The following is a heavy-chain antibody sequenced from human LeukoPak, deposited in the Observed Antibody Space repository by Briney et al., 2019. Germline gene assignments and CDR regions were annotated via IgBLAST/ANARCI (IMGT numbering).Heavy chain of an antibody. CDR3: VRFVAETTRYFDY. D-gene: IGHD4-17*01. Sequence: PGGSLRLSCAASGFTFSRYAMSWVRQAPRQGLEWVSTISAGGDSTYYADSAKGRFTISSDNSKNTLYLQMNSLRAEDTRVYYCVRFVAETTRYFDYWGEGTQVTVSS. CDR1: GFTFSRYA. V-gene: IGHV3-23*01. CDR2: ISAGGDST. J-gene: IGHJ4*02.